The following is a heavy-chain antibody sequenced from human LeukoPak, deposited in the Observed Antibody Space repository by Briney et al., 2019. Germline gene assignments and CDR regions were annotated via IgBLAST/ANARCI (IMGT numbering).Heavy chain of an antibody. CDR2: VNSDGSAP. Sequence: GGSLRLSCAASGFTFSDYWMHWVRHTPEKGLMWVSKVNSDGSAPQYAESVKGRFTISRDNAKNTLYLQMNSLRAEDTAVYYCARDVDGLGDSWGQGALVTVSS. CDR1: GFTFSDYW. J-gene: IGHJ4*02. CDR3: ARDVDGLGDS. D-gene: IGHD5-12*01. V-gene: IGHV3-74*03.